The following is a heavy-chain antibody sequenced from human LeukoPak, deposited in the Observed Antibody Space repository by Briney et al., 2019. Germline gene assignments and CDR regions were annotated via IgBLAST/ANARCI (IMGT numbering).Heavy chain of an antibody. CDR3: ARYRTYSSSLGY. V-gene: IGHV3-9*01. J-gene: IGHJ4*02. CDR1: GFTFDDYA. D-gene: IGHD6-13*01. CDR2: VGWNSDTI. Sequence: GGSLRLSCAASGFTFDDYAMHWVRQVPGKGLEWVSGVGWNSDTIFYADSVKGRFFISRDNANKYVYLQMNSLRPEDTAVYYCARYRTYSSSLGYWGQGTLVTVSS.